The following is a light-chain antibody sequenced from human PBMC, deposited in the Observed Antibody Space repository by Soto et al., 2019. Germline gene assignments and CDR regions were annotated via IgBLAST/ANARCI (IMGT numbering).Light chain of an antibody. V-gene: IGKV3-20*01. CDR3: QQYCGSPFT. J-gene: IGKJ3*01. CDR1: QSVSVNS. CDR2: AAS. Sequence: EIVLTQSRGTLSLSPGERATLSCRASQSVSVNSLAWYQQKGGQAPRLLIYAASTRATGVPDRFSGTGSGTDFALTISRLETDDSVVYYCQQYCGSPFTFGTGTKVDIK.